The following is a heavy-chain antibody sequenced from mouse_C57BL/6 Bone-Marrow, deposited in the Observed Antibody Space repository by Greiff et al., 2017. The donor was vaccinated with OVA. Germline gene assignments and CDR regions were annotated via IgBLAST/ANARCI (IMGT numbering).Heavy chain of an antibody. D-gene: IGHD1-1*01. CDR2: INPSSGYT. Sequence: QVHVKQSGAELARPGASVKMSCKASGYTFTSYTMHWVKQRPGQGLEWIGYINPSSGYTKYNQKFKDKATLTADKSSSTAYMQLSSLTSEDSAVYYCARWKVAKGGEFDYWGQGTTLTVSS. CDR3: ARWKVAKGGEFDY. CDR1: GYTFTSYT. V-gene: IGHV1-4*01. J-gene: IGHJ2*01.